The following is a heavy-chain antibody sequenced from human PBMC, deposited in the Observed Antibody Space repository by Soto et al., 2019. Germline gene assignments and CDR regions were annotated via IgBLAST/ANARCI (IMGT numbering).Heavy chain of an antibody. CDR1: GGSFSGYY. Sequence: SETLSLTCAVYGGSFSGYYWSWIRQPPGKGLEWIGEINHSGSTNYNPSLKSRVTISVDTSKNQFSLKLSSVTAADTAVYYCARGLVGATTGDIWGQGTMVTVSS. CDR3: ARGLVGATTGDI. D-gene: IGHD1-26*01. CDR2: INHSGST. V-gene: IGHV4-34*01. J-gene: IGHJ3*02.